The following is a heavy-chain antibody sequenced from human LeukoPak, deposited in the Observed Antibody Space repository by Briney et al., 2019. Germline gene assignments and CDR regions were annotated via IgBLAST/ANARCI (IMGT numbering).Heavy chain of an antibody. CDR3: ARSFYYADAFDI. CDR1: GFTFSTYS. D-gene: IGHD3-22*01. J-gene: IGHJ3*02. Sequence: GSLRLSCAASGFTFSTYSMNWIRQPPGKGLEWIGEINHSGSTNYNPSLKSRVTISVDTSKNQFSLKLSSVTAADTAVYYCARSFYYADAFDIWGQGTMVTVSS. CDR2: INHSGST. V-gene: IGHV4-34*01.